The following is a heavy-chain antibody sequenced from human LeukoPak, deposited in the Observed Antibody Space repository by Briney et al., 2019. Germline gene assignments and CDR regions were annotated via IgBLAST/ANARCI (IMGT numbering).Heavy chain of an antibody. J-gene: IGHJ6*02. CDR2: INHSGST. Sequence: SETLSLTCAVYGGSFSGYYWSWIRQPPGKGLEWIGEINHSGSTNYNPSLKSRVTISVDTSKNQFSLKLSSVTAADTAVYYCARNPVAGTLGYYYYGMDVWGQGTTVTVSS. CDR3: ARNPVAGTLGYYYYGMDV. V-gene: IGHV4-34*01. D-gene: IGHD6-19*01. CDR1: GGSFSGYY.